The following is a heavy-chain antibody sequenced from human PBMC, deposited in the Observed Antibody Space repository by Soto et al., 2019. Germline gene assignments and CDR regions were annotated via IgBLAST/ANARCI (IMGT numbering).Heavy chain of an antibody. D-gene: IGHD4-17*01. V-gene: IGHV3-21*02. CDR3: ARENAYGDPNSFDY. Sequence: EVQLVESGGGLVKPGGSLRLSCTASGFTFSSYNMNWVRQAPGKGLEWVSSISSSSNYIYYADSMKGRFTISRDNAKNSLYLQMNSLRVEDTAVYYCARENAYGDPNSFDYWGQGTLVTVSS. CDR1: GFTFSSYN. J-gene: IGHJ4*02. CDR2: ISSSSNYI.